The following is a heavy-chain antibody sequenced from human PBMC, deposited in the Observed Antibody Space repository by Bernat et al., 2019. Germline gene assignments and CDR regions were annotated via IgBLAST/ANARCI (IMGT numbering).Heavy chain of an antibody. J-gene: IGHJ4*02. V-gene: IGHV3-74*01. Sequence: EVQLVESGGDLIQPGGSLRLSCAASGFTFSGHWMHWVRQAPGKGLMWVSRIDTDGSTTTYADSVKGRFTMSRDNAKNTLYLQMNSLRVEDTAVYYCARGGDYYDSSGYCDYWGLGTLVTVYS. CDR3: ARGGDYYDSSGYCDY. CDR1: GFTFSGHW. D-gene: IGHD3-22*01. CDR2: IDTDGSTT.